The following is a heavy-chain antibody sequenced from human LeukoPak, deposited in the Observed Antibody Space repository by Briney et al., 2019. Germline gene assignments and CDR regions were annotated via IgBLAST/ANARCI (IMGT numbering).Heavy chain of an antibody. CDR2: VFYSRNS. Sequence: PSETLSLTCTVSGGFTSAYYWSWVRQPLGKGLEWIGSVFYSRNSNYNPSLTRRVAMSVDTSKSHFSLKLTPVIAADTAVYYCARVNPLGYFGQWGQGTLVAVSS. J-gene: IGHJ4*02. CDR3: ARVNPLGYFGQ. V-gene: IGHV4-59*13. CDR1: GGFTSAYY.